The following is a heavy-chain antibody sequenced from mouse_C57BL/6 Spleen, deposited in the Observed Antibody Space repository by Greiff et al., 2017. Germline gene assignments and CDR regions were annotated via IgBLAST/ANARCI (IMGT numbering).Heavy chain of an antibody. V-gene: IGHV1-12*01. CDR2: IYPGNGDT. CDR1: GYTFTSYN. D-gene: IGHD2-5*01. J-gene: IGHJ2*01. CDR3: ARRGYSNYFFCCFGY. Sequence: QVQLQQSGAELVRPGASVKMSCKASGYTFTSYNMHWVKQTPRQGLEWIGAIYPGNGDTSYNQKFKGKATLTVDKSSSTTYMQLSSLTSEDSAFDFCARRGYSNYFFCCFGYWGQGTTLTVSS.